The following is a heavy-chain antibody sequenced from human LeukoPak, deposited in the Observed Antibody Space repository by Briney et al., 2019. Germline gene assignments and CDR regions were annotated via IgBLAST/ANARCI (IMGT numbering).Heavy chain of an antibody. CDR2: INPSGGST. Sequence: ASVKVSCKASGYTFTSYYMHWVRQAPGQGLEWMGIINPSGGSTSYAQKFQGRVTMTRDTSTSTVYMELSSLRSEDTAVYYCARITMVPGVIINSDYWGQGTLVTVS. D-gene: IGHD3-10*01. J-gene: IGHJ4*02. CDR1: GYTFTSYY. CDR3: ARITMVPGVIINSDY. V-gene: IGHV1-46*01.